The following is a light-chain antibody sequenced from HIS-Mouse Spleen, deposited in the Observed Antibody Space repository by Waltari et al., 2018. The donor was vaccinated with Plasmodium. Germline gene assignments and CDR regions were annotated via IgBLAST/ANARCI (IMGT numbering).Light chain of an antibody. CDR2: EDS. CDR1: ALPKNY. Sequence: SYELTQPPSVSVSPGQTARITCSGDALPKNYAYWYQQKSGQAPVLVIYEDSKRPSGNPGRFSGSSSGTMATLTISGAQVEDEADYYCYSTDSSGNHRVFGGGTKLTVL. CDR3: YSTDSSGNHRV. V-gene: IGLV3-10*01. J-gene: IGLJ3*02.